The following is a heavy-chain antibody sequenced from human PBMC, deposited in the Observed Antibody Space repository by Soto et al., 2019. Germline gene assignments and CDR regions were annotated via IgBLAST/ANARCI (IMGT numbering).Heavy chain of an antibody. Sequence: EVQLLESGGGLVQPGGSLRLSCAASGFTFSSYAMSWVRQAPGKGLEWVSAISGSGGSTYYADSVKGRFTISRDNSKNTLYLQMNSLRAEDTAVYYCAKSGHSSSWFVSSLKNEYFQHWGQGTLVTVSS. CDR2: ISGSGGST. V-gene: IGHV3-23*01. CDR3: AKSGHSSSWFVSSLKNEYFQH. D-gene: IGHD6-13*01. CDR1: GFTFSSYA. J-gene: IGHJ1*01.